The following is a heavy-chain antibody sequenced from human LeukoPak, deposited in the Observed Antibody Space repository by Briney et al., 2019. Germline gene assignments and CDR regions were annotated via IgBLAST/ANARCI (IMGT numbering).Heavy chain of an antibody. CDR2: IYYSGST. J-gene: IGHJ3*02. CDR1: GGSISSYY. CDR3: ARDTPLKNIVVVVAATTRYAFDI. Sequence: SETLSLTCTVSGGSISSYYWSWIRQPPGKGLEWIGYIYYSGSTNYNPSLKSRVTISVDTSKNQFSLKLSSVTAADTAVYYCARDTPLKNIVVVVAATTRYAFDIWGQGTMVTVSS. D-gene: IGHD2-15*01. V-gene: IGHV4-59*12.